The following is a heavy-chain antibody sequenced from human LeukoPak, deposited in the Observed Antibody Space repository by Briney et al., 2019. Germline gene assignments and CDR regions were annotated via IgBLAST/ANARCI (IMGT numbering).Heavy chain of an antibody. Sequence: PSQTLSLTCTVSGGSISSDSYYWTWIRQPAGAGLEWIGRIYTSGSTNYNPSLKSRVTISLDTSKNHFSLKLSSVTAADTAVYYCARNVGDGYNSIGYWGQGTLVTVSS. D-gene: IGHD5-24*01. CDR3: ARNVGDGYNSIGY. V-gene: IGHV4-61*02. CDR2: IYTSGST. CDR1: GGSISSDSYY. J-gene: IGHJ4*02.